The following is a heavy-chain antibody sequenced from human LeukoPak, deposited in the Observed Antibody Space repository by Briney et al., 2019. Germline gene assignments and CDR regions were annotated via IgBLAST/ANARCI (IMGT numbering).Heavy chain of an antibody. V-gene: IGHV4-39*01. CDR3: ARLRYDILTGYYAFDI. CDR2: IYYSGST. CDR1: GGSISSRSYY. J-gene: IGHJ3*02. D-gene: IGHD3-9*01. Sequence: SETLSLTCTVSGGSISSRSYYWGWIRQPPGKGLEWIGSIYYSGSTYYTPSLKSRVTISVDTSKNQFSLKLSSVTAADTAVYYCARLRYDILTGYYAFDIWGQGTMVTVSS.